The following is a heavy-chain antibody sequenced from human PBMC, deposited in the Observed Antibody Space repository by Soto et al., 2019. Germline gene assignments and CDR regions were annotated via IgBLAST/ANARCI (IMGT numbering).Heavy chain of an antibody. CDR3: ARGNMVAKKSNGLDV. Sequence: EVQLVESGEGLVQPGGSLRLSCAASGFTFSSYTMHWVRQAPGKGLEYVSAISDTGANTYYGDSVKGRFTISRDNSKNTLYLQMGSLRPEDMAVYYWARGNMVAKKSNGLDVWGQGTTVTVSS. J-gene: IGHJ6*02. CDR2: ISDTGANT. D-gene: IGHD5-12*01. V-gene: IGHV3-64*02. CDR1: GFTFSSYT.